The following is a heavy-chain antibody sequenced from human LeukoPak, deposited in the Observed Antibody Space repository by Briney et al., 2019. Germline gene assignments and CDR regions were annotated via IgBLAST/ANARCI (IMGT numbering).Heavy chain of an antibody. CDR3: ARDIGRITMIVVVITNHAFDI. D-gene: IGHD3-22*01. CDR1: SESSGGDD. CDR2: IYYSGST. V-gene: IGHV4-34*01. J-gene: IGHJ3*02. Sequence: SETLSLTCAMHSESSGGDDWTWIRQPPGKGLEWIGSIYYSGSTYYNPSLKSRVTISVDTSKNQFSLKLSSVTAADTAVYYCARDIGRITMIVVVITNHAFDIWGQGTMVTVSS.